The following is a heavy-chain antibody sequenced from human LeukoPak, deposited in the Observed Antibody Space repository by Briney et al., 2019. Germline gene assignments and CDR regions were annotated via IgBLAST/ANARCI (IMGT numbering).Heavy chain of an antibody. CDR2: ITPYNDNT. D-gene: IGHD6-6*01. CDR3: ARGGSSSPSPNFDY. J-gene: IGHJ4*02. CDR1: GYTFTHYG. Sequence: SSVKVSCKASGYTFTHYGLSWVRQAPGQGLQWMGWITPYNDNTNDAQKFQGRVTMTTDTSTNTAYMDLRSLRFDDTAVYYCARGGSSSPSPNFDYWGQGALVTVSA. V-gene: IGHV1-18*01.